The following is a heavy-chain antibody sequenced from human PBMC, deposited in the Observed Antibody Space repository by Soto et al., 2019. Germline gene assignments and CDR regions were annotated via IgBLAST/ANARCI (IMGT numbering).Heavy chain of an antibody. CDR2: IIPIFGTA. J-gene: IGHJ4*02. CDR3: ARGQTMGAVAYY. CDR1: GFTFSSYA. Sequence: VQLLESGGDLVQPGGSLRLSCAASGFTFSSYAISWVRQAPGQGLEWMGGIIPIFGTANYAQKFQGRVTITADESTSTAYMELSSLRSEDTAVYYCARGQTMGAVAYYWGQGTLVTVSS. V-gene: IGHV1-69*01. D-gene: IGHD1-1*01.